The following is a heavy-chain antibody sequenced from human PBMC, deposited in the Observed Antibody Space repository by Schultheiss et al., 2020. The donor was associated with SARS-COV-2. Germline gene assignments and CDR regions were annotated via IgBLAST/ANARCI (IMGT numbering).Heavy chain of an antibody. V-gene: IGHV3-9*01. D-gene: IGHD1-26*01. CDR1: GFTFSSYA. CDR3: ARDHSANYYFDY. J-gene: IGHJ4*02. CDR2: ISWNSGSI. Sequence: GGSLRLSCAASGFTFSSYAMHWVRQAPGKGLEWVSGISWNSGSIGYADSVKGRFTISRDNAKNSLYLQMNSLRAEDTAVYYCARDHSANYYFDYWGQGTLVTVSS.